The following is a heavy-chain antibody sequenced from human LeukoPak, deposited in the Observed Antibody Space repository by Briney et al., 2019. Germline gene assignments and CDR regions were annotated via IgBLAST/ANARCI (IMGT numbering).Heavy chain of an antibody. D-gene: IGHD1-20*01. V-gene: IGHV5-51*01. Sequence: GASLKISCKGSGYSFTSYWIGWVRQMPGHPLECMGMIYPGDSDTSYNPSFQGQVTISADKSISTAYLQWSSLKASDTAMYYCARNRYNWNRSYYGMDVWGQGTTVTVSS. CDR3: ARNRYNWNRSYYGMDV. CDR1: GYSFTSYW. J-gene: IGHJ6*02. CDR2: IYPGDSDT.